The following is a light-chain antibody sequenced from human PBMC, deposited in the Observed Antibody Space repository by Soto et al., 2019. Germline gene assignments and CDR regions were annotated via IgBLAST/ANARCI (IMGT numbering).Light chain of an antibody. V-gene: IGKV3-20*01. J-gene: IGKJ1*01. CDR3: EQYGSSPRT. CDR1: QSVSSIY. CDR2: GVS. Sequence: VLTQSPGTLPLSPGERATLSCRASQSVSSIYFAWYQQKRGQAPRLLIYGVSSRATGIPDRFSGSGSGTDFTLTISRLEPEDSAVYYCEQYGSSPRTFGQGTKV.